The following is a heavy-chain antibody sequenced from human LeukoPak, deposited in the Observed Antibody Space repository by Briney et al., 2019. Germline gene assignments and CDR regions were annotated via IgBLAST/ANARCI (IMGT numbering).Heavy chain of an antibody. V-gene: IGHV4-59*12. J-gene: IGHJ4*02. D-gene: IGHD6-19*01. CDR1: GGSISSYY. Sequence: PSETLSLTCTVSGGSISSYYWSWIRQPPGKGLEWIGYMYYSGSTNYNPSLKSRVTISVDTSKNQFSLKLSSVTAADTAVYYCARGGQLAVPDPFDSWGQGTLVTVSS. CDR2: MYYSGST. CDR3: ARGGQLAVPDPFDS.